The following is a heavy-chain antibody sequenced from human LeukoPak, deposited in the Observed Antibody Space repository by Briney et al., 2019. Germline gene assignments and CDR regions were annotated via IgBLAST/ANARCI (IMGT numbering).Heavy chain of an antibody. CDR3: ASPMIAAAGTGY. J-gene: IGHJ4*02. D-gene: IGHD6-13*01. CDR2: VSSSSTTI. CDR1: GFTFSSYS. Sequence: GGSLRLSCAASGFTFSSYSMNWVRQAPGKGLEGVSLVSSSSTTIYFADSVKGRFTISRDNSKNTLYLQTNSLRAEDTAVYYCASPMIAAAGTGYWGQGTLVTVSS. V-gene: IGHV3-48*01.